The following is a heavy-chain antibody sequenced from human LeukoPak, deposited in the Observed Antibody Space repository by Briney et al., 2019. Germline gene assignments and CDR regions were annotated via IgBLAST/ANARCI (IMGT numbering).Heavy chain of an antibody. D-gene: IGHD3-3*01. Sequence: SETLSLTCTVSGAPISSYYWSWIRQPPGKGLEWIGYIYYSGSTNYNPSLKSRVTISVDTSKNQFSLKLSSVTAADTAVYYCARVASDYDFWSGPGPRYFDHWGQGTLVTVSS. J-gene: IGHJ4*02. CDR1: GAPISSYY. CDR2: IYYSGST. CDR3: ARVASDYDFWSGPGPRYFDH. V-gene: IGHV4-59*01.